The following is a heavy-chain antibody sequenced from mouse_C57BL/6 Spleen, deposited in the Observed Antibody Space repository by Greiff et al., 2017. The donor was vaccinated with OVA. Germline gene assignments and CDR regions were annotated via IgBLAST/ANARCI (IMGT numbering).Heavy chain of an antibody. D-gene: IGHD1-1*01. V-gene: IGHV1-61*01. Sequence: QVQLQQPGAGLVRPGSSVKLSCKASGYTFTSYWMEWVKQRPGQGLEWIGSIYPSDSETHYNQKFKDKATLTVDKSSSTAYMQLSSLTSEYSAVYYWARFSYGSSDWGQGTTLTVSS. CDR2: IYPSDSET. CDR1: GYTFTSYW. CDR3: ARFSYGSSD. J-gene: IGHJ2*01.